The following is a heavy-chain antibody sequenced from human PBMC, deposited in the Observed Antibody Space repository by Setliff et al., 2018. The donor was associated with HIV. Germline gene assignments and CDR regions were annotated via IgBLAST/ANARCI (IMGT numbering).Heavy chain of an antibody. Sequence: ETLSLTCTVSGYSISSGYYWGWIRQPPGKGLEWIGSIYHSGSTYYNPSLKSRVTISVDTSKNQFSLKLSSVTAGDTAVYYCARDSPGAHDAFDIWGQGTMVTVS. CDR2: IYHSGST. D-gene: IGHD1-26*01. CDR1: GYSISSGYY. V-gene: IGHV4-38-2*02. J-gene: IGHJ3*02. CDR3: ARDSPGAHDAFDI.